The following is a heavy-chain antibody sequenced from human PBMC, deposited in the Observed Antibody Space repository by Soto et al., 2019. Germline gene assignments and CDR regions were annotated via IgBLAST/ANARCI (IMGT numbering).Heavy chain of an antibody. CDR2: INKDGSQK. D-gene: IGHD7-27*01. Sequence: PGGSLRLSCAASGFTFYNYAMTWVRQAPGKGLEWVANINKDGSQKNYVDSVKGRFTIARDNGQNSLSLQMNSLRVEDTAVYYCVRELGLAYWGQGALVTVS. J-gene: IGHJ4*02. CDR1: GFTFYNYA. V-gene: IGHV3-7*03. CDR3: VRELGLAY.